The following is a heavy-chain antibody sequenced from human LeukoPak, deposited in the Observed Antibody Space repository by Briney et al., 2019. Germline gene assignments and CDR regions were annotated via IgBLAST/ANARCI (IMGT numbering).Heavy chain of an antibody. CDR1: GFTFSSYA. D-gene: IGHD3-3*01. V-gene: IGHV3-23*01. J-gene: IGHJ4*02. CDR2: ISGSGGST. CDR3: AKDQPITIFGVATYYFDY. Sequence: GGSLRLSCAASGFTFSSYAMSWVRQAPGKWLEWVSAISGSGGSTYYADSVKGRFTIPRDNSKNTLFLQMNSLRAEDTAVYSCAKDQPITIFGVATYYFDYWGQGTLVTVSS.